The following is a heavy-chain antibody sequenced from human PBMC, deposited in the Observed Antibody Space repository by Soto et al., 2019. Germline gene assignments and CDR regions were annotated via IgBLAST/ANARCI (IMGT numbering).Heavy chain of an antibody. Sequence: SETLSLTCTVSGGSISSGGYYWSWIRQHPGKGLEWIGYIYYSGSTYYNPSLKSRVTISVDTSKNQFSLKLSSVTAADTAVYYCARLSSGVYYYYGMDVWGQGTTVTVSS. J-gene: IGHJ6*02. CDR2: IYYSGST. V-gene: IGHV4-31*03. CDR3: ARLSSGVYYYYGMDV. D-gene: IGHD3-10*01. CDR1: GGSISSGGYY.